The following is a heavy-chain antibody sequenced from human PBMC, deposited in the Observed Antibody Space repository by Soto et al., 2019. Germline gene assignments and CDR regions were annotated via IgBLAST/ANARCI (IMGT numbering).Heavy chain of an antibody. CDR1: GFTFSSYS. CDR3: ARRRLEYYGSGGLELPDNYYYYMDV. Sequence: PGGSLRLSCAASGFTFSSYSMNWVRQAPGKGLEWVSSISSSSSYIYYADSVKGRFTISRDNAKNSLYLQMNSLRAEDTAVYYCARRRLEYYGSGGLELPDNYYYYMDVWGKGTTVTVSS. V-gene: IGHV3-21*01. D-gene: IGHD3-10*01. J-gene: IGHJ6*03. CDR2: ISSSSSYI.